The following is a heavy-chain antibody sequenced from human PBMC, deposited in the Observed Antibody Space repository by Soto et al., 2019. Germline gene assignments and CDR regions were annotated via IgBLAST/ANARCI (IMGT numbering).Heavy chain of an antibody. D-gene: IGHD3-3*01. CDR2: INHSGST. J-gene: IGHJ4*02. Sequence: SETLSLTCAVYGVSFSGYYWTWIRQPPGTGLEWIGEINHSGSTNYNPSPKSRVTISVDTSKNQFSLKLSSVTAADTAVYYCARHHYDFWSGNFDYWGQGTLVTVSS. CDR3: ARHHYDFWSGNFDY. V-gene: IGHV4-34*01. CDR1: GVSFSGYY.